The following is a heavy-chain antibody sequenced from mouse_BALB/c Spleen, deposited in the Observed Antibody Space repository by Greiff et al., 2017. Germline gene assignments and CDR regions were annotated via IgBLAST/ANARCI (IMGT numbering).Heavy chain of an antibody. CDR3: ARSAPLYYGSSYRYFDV. D-gene: IGHD1-1*01. J-gene: IGHJ1*01. Sequence: VQLQQSGAELARPGASVKMSCKASGYTFTSYTMHWVKQRPGQGLEWIGYINPSSGYTNYNQKFKDKATLTADKSSSTAYMQLSSLTSEDSAVYYCARSAPLYYGSSYRYFDVWGAGTTVTVSS. V-gene: IGHV1-4*01. CDR2: INPSSGYT. CDR1: GYTFTSYT.